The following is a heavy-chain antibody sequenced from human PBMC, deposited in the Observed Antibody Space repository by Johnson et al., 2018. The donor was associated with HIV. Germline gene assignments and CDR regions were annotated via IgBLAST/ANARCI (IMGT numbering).Heavy chain of an antibody. CDR1: GFTFSSYD. Sequence: VQLVESGGGLVQPGGSLRLSCAASGFTFSSYDMHWVRQATGKGLAWVSAIGTAGDTYYPGSVKGRFTISRENAKNSLYLQMNSLRAGDTALYYCARGDYGGNLVAFDIWGQGTMVTVSS. J-gene: IGHJ3*02. V-gene: IGHV3-13*01. CDR3: ARGDYGGNLVAFDI. CDR2: IGTAGDT. D-gene: IGHD4-23*01.